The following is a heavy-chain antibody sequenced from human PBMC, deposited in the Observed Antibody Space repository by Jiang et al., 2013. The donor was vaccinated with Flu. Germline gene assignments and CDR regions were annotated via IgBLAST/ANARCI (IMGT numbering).Heavy chain of an antibody. CDR3: ARYAPAPGQLVLISEVNWFDP. D-gene: IGHD6-13*01. CDR2: IYPGDSDT. V-gene: IGHV5-51*03. J-gene: IGHJ5*02. CDR1: GYSFTSYW. Sequence: GAEVKKPGESLKISCKGSGYSFTSYWIGWVRQMPGKGLEWMGIIYPGDSDTRYCPSFQGQVTISADKSISTAYLQWSSLKASDTAMYYCARYAPAPGQLVLISEVNWFDPWGQGTLVTVSS.